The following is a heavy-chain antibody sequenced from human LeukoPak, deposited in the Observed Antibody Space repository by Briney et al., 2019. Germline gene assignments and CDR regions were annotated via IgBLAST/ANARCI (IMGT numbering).Heavy chain of an antibody. V-gene: IGHV1-3*04. CDR2: NNTANGNT. CDR3: ARYGSGNGMDV. Sequence: ASLKVSCEPSGYTFISYALYWVRQAPGQRREGMGWNNTANGNTRYSQKFQGRVTITRDTSASTAYMELSSLSSEDTAVYYCARYGSGNGMDVWGQGTTVTVSS. D-gene: IGHD3-10*01. CDR1: GYTFISYA. J-gene: IGHJ6*02.